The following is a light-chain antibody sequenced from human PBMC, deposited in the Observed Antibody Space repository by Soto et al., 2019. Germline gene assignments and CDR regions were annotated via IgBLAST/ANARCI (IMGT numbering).Light chain of an antibody. J-gene: IGKJ5*01. CDR1: QSVSSSY. CDR3: QQYGSSPIT. V-gene: IGKV3-20*01. Sequence: EIVLTQSPGTLSLSPGERATLSCRASQSVSSSYLAWYQQKPGQAPRLLIYGASSRATGIPDRFSGSGSGKNFHLTNSRLEAEDFAVYYCQQYGSSPITFGQGTRLEI. CDR2: GAS.